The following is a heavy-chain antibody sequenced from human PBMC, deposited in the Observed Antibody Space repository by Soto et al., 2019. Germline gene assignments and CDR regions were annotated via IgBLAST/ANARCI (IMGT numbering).Heavy chain of an antibody. CDR2: IIPILGIA. V-gene: IGHV1-69*08. CDR3: ARDREMATILAYYYYYGMDV. D-gene: IGHD5-12*01. Sequence: QVQLVQSGAEVKKPGSSVKVSCKASGGTFSSYTISWVRQAPGKGLEWMGRIIPILGIANYAQKFQGRVTITADKSTSTAYMELSSLRSEDTAVYYCARDREMATILAYYYYYGMDVWGQGTTVTVSS. J-gene: IGHJ6*02. CDR1: GGTFSSYT.